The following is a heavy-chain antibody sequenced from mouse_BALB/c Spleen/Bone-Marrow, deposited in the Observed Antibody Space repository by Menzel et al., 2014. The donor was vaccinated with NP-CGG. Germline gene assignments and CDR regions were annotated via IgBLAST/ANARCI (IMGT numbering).Heavy chain of an antibody. CDR3: ARTPRATFYFDY. D-gene: IGHD3-1*01. CDR2: IDPANGNT. J-gene: IGHJ2*01. V-gene: IGHV14-3*02. Sequence: VKPGASVKLSCTASGFNIKDTYMHWVKQRPEQGLEWIGRIDPANGNTKYDPKFQGKATITADTSSNTAYLQLFSLTSEDTAVYYCARTPRATFYFDYWGQGTTLTVSS. CDR1: GFNIKDTY.